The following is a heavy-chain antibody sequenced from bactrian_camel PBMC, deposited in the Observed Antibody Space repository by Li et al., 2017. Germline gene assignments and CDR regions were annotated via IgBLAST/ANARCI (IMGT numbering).Heavy chain of an antibody. Sequence: DVQLVESGGGAVQSGGSLKLSCEVTKYTYSSRCMGWFRQTAGREREGVASMHTSGGSTTYANFVKDRFTISRDNTKNTLYLQMNSLKPEDTAMYYCAAQPGLKVVNNRKMYVKAENFDYWGQGTQVTVS. CDR2: MHTSGGST. CDR3: AAQPGLKVVNNRKMYVKAENFDY. CDR1: KYTYSSRC. V-gene: IGHV3S40*01. D-gene: IGHD1*01. J-gene: IGHJ6*01.